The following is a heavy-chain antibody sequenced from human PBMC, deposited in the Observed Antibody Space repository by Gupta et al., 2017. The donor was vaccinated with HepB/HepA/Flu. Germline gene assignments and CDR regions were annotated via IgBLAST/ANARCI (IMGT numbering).Heavy chain of an antibody. CDR3: AKGDATGWYRQSYFDY. V-gene: IGHV3-48*02. CDR2: ITASGNTG. D-gene: IGHD6-19*01. CDR1: GFPFSRYN. Sequence: EVQLVESGGGLLQPGGSLRLSGVVSGFPFSRYNLNWVRQAPGKGLEWVASITASGNTGYYADSVKGRFTISRANPQNSLFLLMNSLRDDDTAVYYCAKGDATGWYRQSYFDYWGQGALVTVSS. J-gene: IGHJ4*02.